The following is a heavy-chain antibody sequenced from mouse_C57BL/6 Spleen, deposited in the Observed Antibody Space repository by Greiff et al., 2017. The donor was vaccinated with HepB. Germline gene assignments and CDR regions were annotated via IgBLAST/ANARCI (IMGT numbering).Heavy chain of an antibody. V-gene: IGHV5-6*01. CDR1: GFTFSSYG. J-gene: IGHJ4*01. Sequence: EVQRVESGGDLVKPGGSLKLSCAASGFTFSSYGMSWVRQTPDKRLEWVATISSGGSYTYYPDSVKGRFTSSRDNAKNTLYLQMSSLKSEDTAMYYCARKTGSDAMDYWGQGTSGTVSS. D-gene: IGHD4-1*01. CDR3: ARKTGSDAMDY. CDR2: ISSGGSYT.